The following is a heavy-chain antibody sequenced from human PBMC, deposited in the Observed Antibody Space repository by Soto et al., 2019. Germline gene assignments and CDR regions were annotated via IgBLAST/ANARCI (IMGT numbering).Heavy chain of an antibody. D-gene: IGHD3-10*01. CDR2: ISGRGGST. Sequence: EVQLLETGGGVVQPGGSLRLSCAASGFTFSSYAMSWVRQAPGKGLEWVAAISGRGGSTYYADYVKGRFTISRDNSKNTLYLQMNSLRAEDTAVYYCAKDKGGSGRLNGYDIWGQGTMVTVS. J-gene: IGHJ3*02. CDR3: AKDKGGSGRLNGYDI. CDR1: GFTFSSYA. V-gene: IGHV3-23*01.